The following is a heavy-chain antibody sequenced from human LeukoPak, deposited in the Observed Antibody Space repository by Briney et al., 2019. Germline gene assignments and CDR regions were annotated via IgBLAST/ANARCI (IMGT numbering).Heavy chain of an antibody. J-gene: IGHJ3*01. Sequence: PGGSLRLSCAASGFTFNDYAMHWVRQAPGKGLEWVSGISWNSGTINYADSVKGRFIISRDNAKNSLYLQINSLSPEDTALYYCAKANLHTGTTGDDAFDVWGQGTMVTVSS. CDR3: AKANLHTGTTGDDAFDV. CDR1: GFTFNDYA. V-gene: IGHV3-9*01. D-gene: IGHD1-26*01. CDR2: ISWNSGTI.